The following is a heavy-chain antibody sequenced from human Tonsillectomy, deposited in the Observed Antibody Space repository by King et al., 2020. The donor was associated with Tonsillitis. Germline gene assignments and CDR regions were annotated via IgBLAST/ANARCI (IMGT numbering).Heavy chain of an antibody. CDR3: ARAGGYSSSWYTQVNWFDP. CDR2: ISSSSSTI. J-gene: IGHJ5*02. CDR1: GFTFSSYS. Sequence: VQLVESGGGLVQPGGSLRLSCAASGFTFSSYSMNWVRQAPGKGLEWVSYISSSSSTIYYADSVKGRFTISRDNAKNSLYLQMNSLRAEDTAVYYCARAGGYSSSWYTQVNWFDPWGQGTLVTVSS. V-gene: IGHV3-48*01. D-gene: IGHD6-13*01.